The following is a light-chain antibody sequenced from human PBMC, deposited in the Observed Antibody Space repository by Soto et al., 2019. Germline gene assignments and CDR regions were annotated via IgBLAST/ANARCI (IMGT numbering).Light chain of an antibody. CDR2: GAS. J-gene: IGKJ1*01. V-gene: IGKV3-20*01. CDR3: QRYDSLRT. Sequence: EIVLPQSPGTLSLSPGARATLSCRASRSVRSNFLAWYQQKPGQAPRLLIYGASNRATGIPDRFSGSGSGTDFTLTITRLEPEDFAMYYCQRYDSLRTVGQGTKVDIK. CDR1: RSVRSNF.